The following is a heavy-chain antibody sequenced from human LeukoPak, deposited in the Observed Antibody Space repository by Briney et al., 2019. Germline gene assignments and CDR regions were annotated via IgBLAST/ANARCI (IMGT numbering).Heavy chain of an antibody. J-gene: IGHJ4*02. CDR2: INNDGSST. Sequence: TGGSLRLSCAASGFTFSSYWMHWVRQAPGKGLVWVSRINNDGSSTNSADSVKGRFTISRDNAKNTLYLQMNSLRAEDTAVYYCARRPFGADYWGQGTLVTVSS. CDR3: ARRPFGADY. V-gene: IGHV3-74*01. D-gene: IGHD3-10*01. CDR1: GFTFSSYW.